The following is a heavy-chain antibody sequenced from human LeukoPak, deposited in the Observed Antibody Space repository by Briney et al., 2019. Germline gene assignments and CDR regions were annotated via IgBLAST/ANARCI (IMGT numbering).Heavy chain of an antibody. Sequence: SSETLSLTCTVSGGSINSGGHYWSWIRQHPGKGLEWIGNIYFSGSTYCNPSLKSRVAISVDTSKNQFSLKLSSVTAADAAVYYCARSLSFFTVAFDNWGQGTLVTVSS. J-gene: IGHJ4*02. CDR1: GGSINSGGHY. CDR3: ARSLSFFTVAFDN. CDR2: IYFSGST. D-gene: IGHD4-23*01. V-gene: IGHV4-31*03.